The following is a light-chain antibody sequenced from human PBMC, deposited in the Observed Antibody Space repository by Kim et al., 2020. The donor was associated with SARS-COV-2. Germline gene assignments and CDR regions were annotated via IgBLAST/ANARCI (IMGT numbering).Light chain of an antibody. CDR1: GGSIASND. J-gene: IGLJ3*02. V-gene: IGLV6-57*02. CDR3: QSYDSSNQV. CDR2: EDN. Sequence: GETVTISCTGSGGSIASNDVQWYQQRPGSAPTTVIYEDNQSPSGVADRFCGSVDSSGNSASLTISGLKTEDEADYYCQSYDSSNQVFGGGTQLTVL.